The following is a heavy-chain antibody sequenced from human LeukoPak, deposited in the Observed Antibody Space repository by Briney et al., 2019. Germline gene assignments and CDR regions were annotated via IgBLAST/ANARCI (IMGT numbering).Heavy chain of an antibody. CDR2: IYHSGTT. Sequence: SETLSLTCTVSGYSISSGYYWGWIRQPPGKGLEWIGSIYHSGTTYYNPSLKSRVTISLDTSKNQFSLKLSSVIAADTAVYYCARDTGNWNYPFDYWGQGTLVTVSS. V-gene: IGHV4-38-2*02. CDR3: ARDTGNWNYPFDY. J-gene: IGHJ4*02. D-gene: IGHD1-7*01. CDR1: GYSISSGYY.